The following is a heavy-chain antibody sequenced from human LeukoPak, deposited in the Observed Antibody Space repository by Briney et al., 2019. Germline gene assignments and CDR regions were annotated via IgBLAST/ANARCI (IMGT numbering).Heavy chain of an antibody. Sequence: PSENLSCNCTGSGGSISSYYWSWIRQPAGKGLKWIVRIYTSGSTNYNTSLKSRVTMSVDTSKNHFTLQLSLMTDANTAVFYCTGAVATDYMDVWGKGTTGTVSS. CDR1: GGSISSYY. D-gene: IGHD2-15*01. V-gene: IGHV4-4*07. CDR3: TGAVATDYMDV. CDR2: IYTSGST. J-gene: IGHJ6*03.